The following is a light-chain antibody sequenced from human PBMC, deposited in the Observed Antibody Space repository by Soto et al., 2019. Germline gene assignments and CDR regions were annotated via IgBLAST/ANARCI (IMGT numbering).Light chain of an antibody. V-gene: IGLV1-44*01. CDR3: ASWDDSLDVVV. CDR1: TSNIGSDT. J-gene: IGLJ2*01. Sequence: QSVLTQPPSASGTPGQRVTISCSGSTSNIGSDTVNWYQQLPGTAPKLLIYRNTQRPSGVPDRFSGSKSGASASLAISGLQGEDEADYYCASWDDSLDVVVFGGGTKLTVL. CDR2: RNT.